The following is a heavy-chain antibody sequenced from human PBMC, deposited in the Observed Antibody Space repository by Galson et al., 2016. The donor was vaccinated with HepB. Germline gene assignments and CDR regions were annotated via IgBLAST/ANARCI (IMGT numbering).Heavy chain of an antibody. D-gene: IGHD5-18*01. CDR1: GFTFSSYG. J-gene: IGHJ4*02. V-gene: IGHV3-30*03. CDR3: VRDAVDTALDY. Sequence: SLRLSCAASGFTFSSYGMHWVRQAPGKGLGWVAFISYDGSNKKYADSVKGRFTISRDNSKKTLYLQMNSLRADDAAVYYCVRDAVDTALDYWGQGTLVTVSS. CDR2: ISYDGSNK.